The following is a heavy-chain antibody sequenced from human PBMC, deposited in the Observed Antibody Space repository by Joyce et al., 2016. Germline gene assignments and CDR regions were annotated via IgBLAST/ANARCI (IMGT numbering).Heavy chain of an antibody. V-gene: IGHV3-53*03. J-gene: IGHJ6*02. Sequence: DAQLVESGGGLIQPGGSLRLSCAVSGLPVSDNYMSWVRLPPGKGLEWGSAINRTGDSYYGDSVKGRCTISRDNSKNTVSLLMNSLRVDDTGVYYCARVMGKRGMDVWGQGTTVIVS. CDR2: INRTGDS. CDR1: GLPVSDNY. CDR3: ARVMGKRGMDV. D-gene: IGHD7-27*01.